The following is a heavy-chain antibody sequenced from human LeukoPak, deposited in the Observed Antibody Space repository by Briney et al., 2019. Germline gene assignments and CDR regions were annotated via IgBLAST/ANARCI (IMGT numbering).Heavy chain of an antibody. CDR1: GFTFRNYA. CDR2: ISGSGGST. V-gene: IGHV3-23*01. J-gene: IGHJ5*02. Sequence: GGSLRLSCAASGFTFRNYAMSWVRQAPGKGLEWVSGISGSGGSTYHADSVKGRFTISRDNSKNTLFLQMNSLRDDDTAVYYCVRGVGVSRFNYFDPWGQGTLVIVSS. CDR3: VRGVGVSRFNYFDP. D-gene: IGHD6-13*01.